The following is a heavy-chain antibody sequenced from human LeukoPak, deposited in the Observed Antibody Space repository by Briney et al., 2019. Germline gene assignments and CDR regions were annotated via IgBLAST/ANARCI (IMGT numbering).Heavy chain of an antibody. CDR1: GFTFSSYG. J-gene: IGHJ6*03. CDR2: ISSSGSTI. CDR3: GTNFRPNSSGRRIYYYYYMDV. Sequence: GGSLRLSCAASGFTFSSYGMSWVRQAPGKGLEWVSYISSSGSTIYYADSVKGRFTISRGNAKNSLYLQMNSLRAEDTAVFYRGTNFRPNSSGRRIYYYYYMDVWGKGTTVTISS. V-gene: IGHV3-48*04. D-gene: IGHD3-10*01.